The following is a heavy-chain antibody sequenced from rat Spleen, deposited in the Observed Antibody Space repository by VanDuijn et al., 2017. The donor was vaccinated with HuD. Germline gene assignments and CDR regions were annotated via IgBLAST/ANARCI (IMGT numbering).Heavy chain of an antibody. CDR1: GFSLGSNG. Sequence: QVQLKESGPGLMQPSETLSLTCTVSGFSLGSNGVGWVRQPPGKGLEWMGGIWGDGSTNYNSALKSRLSISRDTSKSQVFLKMNSLQTEDTAMYFCARYLTTTGVMDAWGQGASVTVSS. J-gene: IGHJ4*01. CDR3: ARYLTTTGVMDA. D-gene: IGHD1-10*01. CDR2: IWGDGST. V-gene: IGHV2-1*01.